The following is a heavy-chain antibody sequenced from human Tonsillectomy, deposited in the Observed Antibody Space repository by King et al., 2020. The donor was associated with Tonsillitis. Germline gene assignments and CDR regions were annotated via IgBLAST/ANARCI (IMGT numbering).Heavy chain of an antibody. CDR3: AREDYGDVRY. CDR1: GGSINSDIYS. D-gene: IGHD4-17*01. J-gene: IGHJ4*02. V-gene: IGHV4-61*02. Sequence: VQLQESGPGLVKPSQTLSLTCTVSGGSINSDIYSWNWIRQPAGKGLEWIGRIYASGSTNSNPSLKSRLTISVDTSKNQFSLNLNSVTAADTAVYFCAREDYGDVRYWGQGTLVTVSS. CDR2: IYASGST.